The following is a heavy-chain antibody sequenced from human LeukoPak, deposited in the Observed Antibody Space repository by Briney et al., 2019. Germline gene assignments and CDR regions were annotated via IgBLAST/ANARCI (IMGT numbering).Heavy chain of an antibody. Sequence: GGSLRLSCAASVFTFSTYNMNWVRQAPGKGLEWVSSISSSSSYIYYADSVKGRFTISRDNAKNSLYLQMNSLRAEDTAVYYCARAPMGIDYWGQGTLVTVSS. V-gene: IGHV3-21*04. CDR3: ARAPMGIDY. D-gene: IGHD7-27*01. CDR2: ISSSSSYI. J-gene: IGHJ4*02. CDR1: VFTFSTYN.